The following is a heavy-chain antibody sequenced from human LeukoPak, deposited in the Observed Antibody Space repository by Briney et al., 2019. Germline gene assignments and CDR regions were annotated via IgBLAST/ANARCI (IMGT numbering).Heavy chain of an antibody. CDR1: VGSISSGGYY. V-gene: IGHV4-31*03. J-gene: IGHJ6*02. CDR2: IYYSGST. D-gene: IGHD3-10*01. CDR3: ARGEYGSGSLNYYYYGMDV. Sequence: SETLSLTCTVSVGSISSGGYYWSWIRQHPGKGLEWIGYIYYSGSTYYNPSLKSRVTISVDTSKNQFPLKLSSVTAADTAVYYCARGEYGSGSLNYYYYGMDVWGQGTTVTVSS.